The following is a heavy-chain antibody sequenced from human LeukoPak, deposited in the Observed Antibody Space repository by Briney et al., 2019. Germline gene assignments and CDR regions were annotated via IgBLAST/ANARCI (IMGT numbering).Heavy chain of an antibody. CDR3: ARALGYSGYDFNYYYMDV. J-gene: IGHJ6*03. CDR1: GYTFTSYY. Sequence: ASVKVSCKASGYTFTSYYMHWVRQAPGQGLEWMGIINPSGGSTSYAQKFQGRVTMTRDTSTSTVYMELRSLRPDDTAVYYCARALGYSGYDFNYYYMDVWGKGTTVTVSS. D-gene: IGHD5-12*01. V-gene: IGHV1-46*01. CDR2: INPSGGST.